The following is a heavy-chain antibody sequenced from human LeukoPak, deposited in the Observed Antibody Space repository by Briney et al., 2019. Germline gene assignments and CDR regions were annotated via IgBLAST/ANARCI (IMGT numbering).Heavy chain of an antibody. V-gene: IGHV3-21*01. J-gene: IGHJ4*02. Sequence: GGSLRLSCAASGFTFSSYSMNWVRQAPGKGLEWVSSISSSSSYIYHADSVKGRFTISRDNAKNSLYLQMNSLRAEDTAVYYCATSSGWDRGFDYWGQGTLVTVSS. CDR2: ISSSSSYI. D-gene: IGHD6-19*01. CDR1: GFTFSSYS. CDR3: ATSSGWDRGFDY.